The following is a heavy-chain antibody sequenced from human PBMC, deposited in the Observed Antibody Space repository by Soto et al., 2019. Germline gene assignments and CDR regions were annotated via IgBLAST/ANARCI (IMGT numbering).Heavy chain of an antibody. D-gene: IGHD3-16*01. V-gene: IGHV3-23*05. CDR3: AKVGDLKHSLEYCDC. J-gene: IGHJ4*02. CDR2: IYPGGDTI. CDR1: GFTFSNYA. Sequence: GGSLRLSCVASGFTFSNYAMSWVRQAPGKGLEWVSSIYPGGDTIYYADSVKGRFTISTDNSKDMLFLQMFGLRAEDTAIYYFAKVGDLKHSLEYCDCWGQGTLVIVSA.